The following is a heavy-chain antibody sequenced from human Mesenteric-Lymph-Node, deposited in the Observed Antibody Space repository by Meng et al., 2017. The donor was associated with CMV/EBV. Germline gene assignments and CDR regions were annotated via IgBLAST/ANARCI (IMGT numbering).Heavy chain of an antibody. CDR1: GGSISSSSYY. Sequence: QLQLQESGPGLVKPSETLSLTCTVPGGSISSSSYYWGWIRQPPGKGLEWIGSIYYSGSTYYNPSLKSRVTKSVDTSKNQFSLKLSSVTAADTAVYYCARPHYYGSGSSPWFDPWGQGTLVTVSS. V-gene: IGHV4-39*01. CDR3: ARPHYYGSGSSPWFDP. D-gene: IGHD3-10*01. CDR2: IYYSGST. J-gene: IGHJ5*02.